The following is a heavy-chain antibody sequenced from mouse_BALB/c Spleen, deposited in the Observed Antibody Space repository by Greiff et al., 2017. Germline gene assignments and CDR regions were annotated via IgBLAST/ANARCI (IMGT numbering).Heavy chain of an antibody. CDR1: GYTFTSYW. J-gene: IGHJ1*01. V-gene: IGHV1S22*01. CDR3: TRGGYYWYFDV. Sequence: LKQPGSELVRPGASVKLSCKASGYTFTSYWMHWVKQRHGQGLEWIGNIYPGSGSTNYDEKFKSKGTLTVDTSSSTAYMHLSSLTSEDSAVYYCTRGGYYWYFDVWGAGTTVTVSS. D-gene: IGHD2-2*01. CDR2: IYPGSGST.